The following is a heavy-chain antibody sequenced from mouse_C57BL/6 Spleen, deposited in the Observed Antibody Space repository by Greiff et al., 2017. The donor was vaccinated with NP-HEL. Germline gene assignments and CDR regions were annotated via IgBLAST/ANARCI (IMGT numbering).Heavy chain of an antibody. CDR1: GFTFTDYY. Sequence: EVKLVESGGGLVQPGGSLSLSCAASGFTFTDYYMSWVRQPPGKALEWLGFIRNKANGYTTEYSASVKGRFTISRDKSQSILYLQMNALRAEDSATYYCARYWSAQATRYFDVWGTGTTVTVSS. J-gene: IGHJ1*03. V-gene: IGHV7-3*01. CDR3: ARYWSAQATRYFDV. CDR2: IRNKANGYTT. D-gene: IGHD3-2*02.